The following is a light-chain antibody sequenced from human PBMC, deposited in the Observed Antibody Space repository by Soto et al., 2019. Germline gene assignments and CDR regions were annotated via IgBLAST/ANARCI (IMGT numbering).Light chain of an antibody. J-gene: IGLJ7*01. CDR3: AAWDDSLNGVI. CDR2: SNN. V-gene: IGLV1-44*01. Sequence: QPVLTQPPSASGTPGQRITISCSGNSSNIGSHTVNWHQQVPGTAPKLLIYSNNERPSGVPDRFSGSKSGTSASLAISGLQSGDEADYYCAAWDDSLNGVIFGGGTQLTVL. CDR1: SSNIGSHT.